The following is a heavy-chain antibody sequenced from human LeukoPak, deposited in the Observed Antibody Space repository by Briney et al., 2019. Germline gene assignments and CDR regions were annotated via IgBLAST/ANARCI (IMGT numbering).Heavy chain of an antibody. Sequence: GGSLRLSCAASGFTFSSYGMHWVRQAPGKGLERVAFIRYDGNNKYYADSVKGRFTTSRDNSKSTLYLQMNSLRAEDTAVYYCAKIGATDFDYWGQGTLVTVSS. J-gene: IGHJ4*02. CDR3: AKIGATDFDY. CDR2: IRYDGNNK. D-gene: IGHD3-10*01. CDR1: GFTFSSYG. V-gene: IGHV3-30*02.